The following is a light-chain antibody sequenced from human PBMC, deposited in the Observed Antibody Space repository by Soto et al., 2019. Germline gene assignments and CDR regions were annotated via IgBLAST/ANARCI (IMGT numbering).Light chain of an antibody. CDR1: QSISSY. Sequence: DIQMTQSPSSLSASVGDRVTITCRASQSISSYLNWYQQKPGKAPKLLIYAASSLQSGVPSRFSGSGSGTDFTLTISSLQPEDFATYYCQQSYSTHHTFGGGTKVDIK. CDR3: QQSYSTHHT. V-gene: IGKV1-39*01. CDR2: AAS. J-gene: IGKJ4*01.